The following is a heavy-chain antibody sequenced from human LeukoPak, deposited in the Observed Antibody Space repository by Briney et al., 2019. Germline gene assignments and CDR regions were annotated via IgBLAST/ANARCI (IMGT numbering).Heavy chain of an antibody. V-gene: IGHV1-18*01. D-gene: IGHD2-2*01. Sequence: ASVKVSCKASGYTFTSYGISWVRQAPGQGLEWMGWISAHNGNTNYAQKLQGRVTMTTDTSTSTAYMELRSLRSDDTAVYYCARGYCSSTSCTYPSDYWGQGTLVTVSS. CDR1: GYTFTSYG. J-gene: IGHJ4*02. CDR2: ISAHNGNT. CDR3: ARGYCSSTSCTYPSDY.